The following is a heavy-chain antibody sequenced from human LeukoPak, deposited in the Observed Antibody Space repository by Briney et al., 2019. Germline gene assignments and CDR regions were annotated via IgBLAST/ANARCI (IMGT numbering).Heavy chain of an antibody. J-gene: IGHJ4*01. V-gene: IGHV3-7*01. Sequence: GASLRLSCAVSGFTFTDYWMNWVRQAPGKGLEWVASIRQDGGEKYYVDSVKGRFTISRDNTKNSLYLQMSALRAEDTAVYYCARDGTAAGLYFDLWGQGTLVTVSS. CDR2: IRQDGGEK. CDR3: ARDGTAAGLYFDL. CDR1: GFTFTDYW. D-gene: IGHD6-13*01.